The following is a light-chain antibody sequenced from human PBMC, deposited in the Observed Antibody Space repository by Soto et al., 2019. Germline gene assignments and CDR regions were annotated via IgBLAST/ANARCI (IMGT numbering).Light chain of an antibody. V-gene: IGLV1-40*01. CDR1: SSNIGAGYD. J-gene: IGLJ2*01. CDR3: QSYDSSLSGSVV. CDR2: GNS. Sequence: QSVLTQPPSVSGAPGQRATISYTGSSSNIGAGYDVHWYQQLPGTAPKLLIYGNSNRPSGVPDRFSGSKSGTSASLAITGLQAEDEADYYCQSYDSSLSGSVVFGGGTKVTVL.